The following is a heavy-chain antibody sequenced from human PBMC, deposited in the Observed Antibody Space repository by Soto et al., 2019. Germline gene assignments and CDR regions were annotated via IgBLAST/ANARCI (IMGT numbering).Heavy chain of an antibody. CDR2: INHSGST. CDR3: AREPYSSSWYEGYYYYYYGMDV. D-gene: IGHD6-13*01. J-gene: IGHJ6*02. Sequence: SETLSLTCAVYGGSFSGYYWSWIRQPPGKGLEWIGEINHSGSTNYNPSPKSRVTISVDTSKNQFSLKLSSVTAADTAVYYCAREPYSSSWYEGYYYYYYGMDVWGQGTTVTVSS. CDR1: GGSFSGYY. V-gene: IGHV4-34*01.